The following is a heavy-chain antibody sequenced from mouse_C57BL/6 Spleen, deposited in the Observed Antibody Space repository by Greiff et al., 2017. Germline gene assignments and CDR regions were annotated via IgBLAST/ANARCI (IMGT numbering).Heavy chain of an antibody. CDR1: GYTFTDYE. D-gene: IGHD2-4*01. V-gene: IGHV1-15*01. J-gene: IGHJ2*01. CDR2: IDPETGGT. Sequence: VQLKESGAELVRPGASVTLSCKASGYTFTDYEMHWVKQTPVHGLEWIGAIDPETGGTAYNQKFKGKAILTADKSSSTAYMELRSLTSEDSAVYYCTRFGDYDVYYFDYWGQGTTLTVSS. CDR3: TRFGDYDVYYFDY.